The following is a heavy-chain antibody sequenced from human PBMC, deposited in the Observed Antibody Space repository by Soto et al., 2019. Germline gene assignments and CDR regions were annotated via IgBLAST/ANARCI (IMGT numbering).Heavy chain of an antibody. CDR3: ARCAYGAEASERWLDP. Sequence: QVRLVESGGGLVKPGGSLRLSCAASGFTFNEYYMSWIRQAPGKGLEWIAYISIGGSNTYYADSVEGRFTISRDNAKNFLYLQLDSLRVEDTAVYYCARCAYGAEASERWLDPWGQGTLVSVSS. CDR2: ISIGGSNT. D-gene: IGHD2-21*01. J-gene: IGHJ5*02. CDR1: GFTFNEYY. V-gene: IGHV3-11*01.